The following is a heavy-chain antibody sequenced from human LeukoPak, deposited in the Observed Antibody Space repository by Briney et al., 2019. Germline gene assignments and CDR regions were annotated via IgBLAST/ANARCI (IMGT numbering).Heavy chain of an antibody. J-gene: IGHJ5*02. CDR1: GGSISSGGYY. CDR2: IYYSGST. D-gene: IGHD2-2*02. CDR3: ARDAGGYQLLYRPNWFDP. V-gene: IGHV4-31*03. Sequence: SQTLSLTCTVSGGSISSGGYYWSWIRQHPGKGLEWIGYIYYSGSTYYNPSLKSRVTISVDTSKNQFSLKLSSVTAADTAVYYCARDAGGYQLLYRPNWFDPWGQGTLVTVSS.